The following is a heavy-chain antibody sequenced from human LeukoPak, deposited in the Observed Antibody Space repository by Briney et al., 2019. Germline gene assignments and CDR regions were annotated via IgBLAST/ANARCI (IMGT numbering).Heavy chain of an antibody. V-gene: IGHV1-2*02. Sequence: AASVKVSCKASGYTFTGYYMHWVRQAPGQGLEWMGWINPNSGGTNYAQKFQGRVTMTRDTSISTAYMELSRLRSDDTAVYYCARVSGGAIAFDIWGQGTMVTVSS. CDR2: INPNSGGT. CDR1: GYTFTGYY. D-gene: IGHD3-16*02. CDR3: ARVSGGAIAFDI. J-gene: IGHJ3*02.